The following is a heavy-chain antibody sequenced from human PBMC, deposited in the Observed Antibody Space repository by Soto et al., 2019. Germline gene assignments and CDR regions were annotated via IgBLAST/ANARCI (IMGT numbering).Heavy chain of an antibody. V-gene: IGHV4-4*02. CDR1: SGSISRSNW. Sequence: SETRSLTCAGSSGSISRSNWLSWGRQPPGKGLEWIGEIYHSGSTNYNPSLKSRVTISVDKPKYQFSLKLSSVTAADTGVYYCARVVSATMVRGVQLDGFDIWGQGTMVPVSS. J-gene: IGHJ3*02. CDR2: IYHSGST. D-gene: IGHD3-10*01. CDR3: ARVVSATMVRGVQLDGFDI.